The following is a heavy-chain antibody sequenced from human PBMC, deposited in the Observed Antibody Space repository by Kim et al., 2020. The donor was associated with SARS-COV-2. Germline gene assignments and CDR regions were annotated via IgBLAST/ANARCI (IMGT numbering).Heavy chain of an antibody. Sequence: EQKFQGRVTMTRDTSISTAYMELSRLRSDDTAVYYCARGASSSWYYFDYWGQGTLVTVSS. J-gene: IGHJ4*02. V-gene: IGHV1-2*02. CDR3: ARGASSSWYYFDY. D-gene: IGHD6-13*01.